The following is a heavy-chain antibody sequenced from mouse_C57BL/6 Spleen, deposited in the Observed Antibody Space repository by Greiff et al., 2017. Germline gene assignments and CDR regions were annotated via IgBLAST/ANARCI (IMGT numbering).Heavy chain of an antibody. CDR3: AMSYYSNYIYFDY. V-gene: IGHV1-55*01. CDR1: GYNFTSYW. CDR2: IYPGSGST. Sequence: VQLQQPGAELVKPGASVKMSCKASGYNFTSYWITWVKQRPGQGLEWIGDIYPGSGSTNYNEKFKSKATLTVDTSSSTAYMQLSSRTSEDSAVYYCAMSYYSNYIYFDYWGQGTTLTVSS. J-gene: IGHJ2*01. D-gene: IGHD2-5*01.